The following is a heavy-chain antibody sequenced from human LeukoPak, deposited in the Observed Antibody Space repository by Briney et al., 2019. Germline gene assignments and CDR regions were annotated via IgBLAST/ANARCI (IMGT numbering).Heavy chain of an antibody. CDR2: MNPNSGNT. CDR1: GYTFTSYD. CDR3: ARARDYYGSGRPYGMDV. Sequence: ASVKVSCKASGYTFTSYDINWVRQATGQGLEWMGWMNPNSGNTGYAQKFQGRVTMTRNTSISTAYMELSSLGSEDTAVYYCARARDYYGSGRPYGMDVWGKGTTVTVSS. J-gene: IGHJ6*04. D-gene: IGHD3-10*01. V-gene: IGHV1-8*01.